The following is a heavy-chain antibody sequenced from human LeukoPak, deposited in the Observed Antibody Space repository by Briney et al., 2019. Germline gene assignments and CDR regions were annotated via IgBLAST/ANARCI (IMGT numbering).Heavy chain of an antibody. J-gene: IGHJ4*02. Sequence: GGSLRLSCAASGFTFSSYSMNWVRQAPGKGLEWFSSIGGTSSYIYYADSVKGRFSISRDNAKNSLYLQMNSLRAEDTAIYYCARGATVRTPPLDYWGQGTLVTVSS. D-gene: IGHD4-23*01. V-gene: IGHV3-21*01. CDR1: GFTFSSYS. CDR3: ARGATVRTPPLDY. CDR2: IGGTSSYI.